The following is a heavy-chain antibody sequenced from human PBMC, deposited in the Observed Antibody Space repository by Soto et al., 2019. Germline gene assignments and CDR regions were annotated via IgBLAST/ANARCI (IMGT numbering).Heavy chain of an antibody. CDR2: ITGSGGST. Sequence: GGSLRLSCAASGFTFSTYAMIWVRQAPGKGLEWVSVITGSGGSTYYADSVKGRFTISRDTSKNTLFLQMNSLRAEDTALCYCAKAPLSSSQQPYYFDYWGQGTLVTVSS. CDR1: GFTFSTYA. J-gene: IGHJ4*02. D-gene: IGHD6-13*01. V-gene: IGHV3-23*01. CDR3: AKAPLSSSQQPYYFDY.